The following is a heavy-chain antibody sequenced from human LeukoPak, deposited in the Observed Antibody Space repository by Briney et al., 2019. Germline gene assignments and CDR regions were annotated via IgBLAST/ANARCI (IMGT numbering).Heavy chain of an antibody. Sequence: SVKVSCKASGGTFSSYAISWVRQAPGQGLEWMGGIIPIFGTANYAQKFQGRVTITTDESTSTAYMELSSLRSEDTAVYNCATYYDSSGYYYVGAFDIWGQGTMVTVSS. J-gene: IGHJ3*02. D-gene: IGHD3-22*01. CDR3: ATYYDSSGYYYVGAFDI. CDR2: IIPIFGTA. CDR1: GGTFSSYA. V-gene: IGHV1-69*05.